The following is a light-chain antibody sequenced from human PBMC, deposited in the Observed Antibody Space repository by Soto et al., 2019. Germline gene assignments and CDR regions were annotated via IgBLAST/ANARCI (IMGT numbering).Light chain of an antibody. J-gene: IGKJ4*02. CDR1: QSLSSN. V-gene: IGKV3-15*01. Sequence: EILMTQSPSTLSVSPGERATLSCRASQSLSSNLAWYQQKPGQAPRLLIYAASTRATGIPSRFSGSGSGTEFTLTISSLQPEDFAVYYCQQNNISPLTFGRGTKVDIK. CDR3: QQNNISPLT. CDR2: AAS.